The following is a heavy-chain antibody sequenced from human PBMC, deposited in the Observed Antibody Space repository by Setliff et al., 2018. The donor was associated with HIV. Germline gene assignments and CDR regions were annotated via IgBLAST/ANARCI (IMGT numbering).Heavy chain of an antibody. D-gene: IGHD3-10*01. V-gene: IGHV4-59*11. CDR2: IYYSGST. CDR3: ATSGRYYYDSGGYSSVPIGDYYGMDV. Sequence: SETLSLTCTVSGGSISSHYWNWFRQPPGKGLEWIGYIYYSGSTYYNPSLKSRVTISVDTSKNQFSLKLSSVTAADTAVYYCATSGRYYYDSGGYSSVPIGDYYGMDVWGQGTTVTVSS. J-gene: IGHJ6*02. CDR1: GGSISSHY.